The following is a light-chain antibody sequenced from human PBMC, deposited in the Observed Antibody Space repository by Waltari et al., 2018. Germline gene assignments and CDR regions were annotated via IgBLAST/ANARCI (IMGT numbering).Light chain of an antibody. CDR3: QQYDGLPYT. Sequence: DIQMTQSPPTLSASVGDRVTFTCQASQDISHYLNWYQQKPGKAPKLLIYDASNLERRAPSRFSGSGSGTDFTFTISRLETEDIATYYCQQYDGLPYTFGQGTKLEIK. V-gene: IGKV1-33*01. CDR1: QDISHY. J-gene: IGKJ2*01. CDR2: DAS.